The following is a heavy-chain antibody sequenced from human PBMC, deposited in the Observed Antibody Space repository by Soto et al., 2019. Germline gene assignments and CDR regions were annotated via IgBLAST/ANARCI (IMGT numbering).Heavy chain of an antibody. D-gene: IGHD3-3*01. CDR3: ARHDFYHRSFDI. CDR1: GGSVGSGAYY. Sequence: QVHLRESGPGLVTPSETLSLTCRVSGGSVGSGAYYWSWIRQPPGKGLEWIGYTLYSGRPNYNPPLQSLPSPVTISVDTSRNQFSLRLTSVTAADTALYYCARHDFYHRSFDIWGQGTLVTVSS. V-gene: IGHV4-61*08. J-gene: IGHJ3*02. CDR2: TLYSGRP.